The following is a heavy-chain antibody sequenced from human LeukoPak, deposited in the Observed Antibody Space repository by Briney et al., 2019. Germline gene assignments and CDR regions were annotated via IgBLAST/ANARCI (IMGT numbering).Heavy chain of an antibody. J-gene: IGHJ4*02. CDR1: GYSISGGYY. Sequence: SETLSLTCTVSGYSISGGYYWGWIRQPPGKGLEWIGSIYHSGSTYYNPSLKSRVTISVDTSKNQFSLKLSSVTAADTAVYYCARGFYDFWSGYFTIQANFDYWGQGTLVTVSS. CDR2: IYHSGST. CDR3: ARGFYDFWSGYFTIQANFDY. D-gene: IGHD3-3*01. V-gene: IGHV4-38-2*02.